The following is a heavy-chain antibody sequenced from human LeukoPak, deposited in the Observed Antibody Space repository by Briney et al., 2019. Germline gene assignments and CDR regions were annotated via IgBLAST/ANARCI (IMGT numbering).Heavy chain of an antibody. CDR1: GFTFSSYS. Sequence: GGSLRLSCAACGFTFSSYSINWVRQAPGKGLEWVSYIRSDTSTKYYADSVKGRFTISRDNAKNSVYLQMNSLRAEDTAVYYCTRDSGYEFDYWGQGTLVTVSS. V-gene: IGHV3-48*04. CDR3: TRDSGYEFDY. CDR2: IRSDTSTK. J-gene: IGHJ4*02. D-gene: IGHD5-12*01.